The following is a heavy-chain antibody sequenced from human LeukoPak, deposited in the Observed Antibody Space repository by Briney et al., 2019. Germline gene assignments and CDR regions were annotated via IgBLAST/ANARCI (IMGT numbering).Heavy chain of an antibody. CDR1: GFTFSSYW. Sequence: GGSLRLSCAASGFTFSSYWMYWVRQAPGKGLVWVSRINTNGTSTSYADSVKGRFTISRDNAKNTLYLQMNSLRPEDTAVYYCALYRTLDYWGQGTLVTVSS. CDR3: ALYRTLDY. V-gene: IGHV3-74*01. J-gene: IGHJ4*02. CDR2: INTNGTST. D-gene: IGHD3-16*02.